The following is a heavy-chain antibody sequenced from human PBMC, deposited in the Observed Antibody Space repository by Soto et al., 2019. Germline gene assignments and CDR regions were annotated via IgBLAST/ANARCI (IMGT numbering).Heavy chain of an antibody. CDR2: TYYRSKWYN. CDR1: GDSVSSNSAA. CDR3: ARGPAVAAIAYYYMDV. V-gene: IGHV6-1*01. J-gene: IGHJ6*03. D-gene: IGHD6-19*01. Sequence: SQTLSLTCAISGDSVSSNSAAWNWIRQSPSRGLEWLGRTYYRSKWYNDYAVSVKSRITINPDTSKNQFSLQLNSVTPEDTAVYYCARGPAVAAIAYYYMDVWGKGTTVTVSS.